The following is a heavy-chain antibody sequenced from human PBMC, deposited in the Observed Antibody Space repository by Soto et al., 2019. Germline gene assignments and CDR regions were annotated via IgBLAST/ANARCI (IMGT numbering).Heavy chain of an antibody. CDR2: ISSSSSYI. CDR3: ARDGVQKLLLLPNDY. J-gene: IGHJ4*02. D-gene: IGHD2-15*01. Sequence: PGGSLRLSCAASGFTFSSYSMNWVRQAPGKGLEWVSSISSSSSYIYYADSVKGRFTISRDNAKNSLYLQMNSLRAEDTAVYYCARDGVQKLLLLPNDYWGQGTLVTVSS. V-gene: IGHV3-21*01. CDR1: GFTFSSYS.